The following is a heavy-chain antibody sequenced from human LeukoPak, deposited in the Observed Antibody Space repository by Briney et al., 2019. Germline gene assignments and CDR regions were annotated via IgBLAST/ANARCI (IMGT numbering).Heavy chain of an antibody. CDR1: GCTLSNYG. CDR3: APKGAGLDAFDL. CDR2: ISRSGGST. V-gene: IGHV3-23*01. D-gene: IGHD3/OR15-3a*01. Sequence: GGSLRLSCAASGCTLSNYGMSWVRQAPGKGLEWVSSISRSGGSTHYADSVKGRFVISRDTSKNTLHLQMNSLPAGGTAVYYCAPKGAGLDAFDLWGQGTVVTASS. J-gene: IGHJ3*01.